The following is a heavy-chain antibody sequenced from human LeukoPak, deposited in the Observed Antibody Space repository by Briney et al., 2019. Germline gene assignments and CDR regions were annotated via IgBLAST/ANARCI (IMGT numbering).Heavy chain of an antibody. CDR2: IYYSGST. Sequence: KPSETLSLTCTVSGGSVSSGSYYWSWIRQPPGKGLEWIGYIYYSGSTNYSPSLKSRVTISVDTSKKQFSLNLSSVTAADTAVYYCARHLVGGSYSFQHWGQGTLVTVSS. CDR3: ARHLVGGSYSFQH. J-gene: IGHJ1*01. V-gene: IGHV4-61*01. D-gene: IGHD1-26*01. CDR1: GGSVSSGSYY.